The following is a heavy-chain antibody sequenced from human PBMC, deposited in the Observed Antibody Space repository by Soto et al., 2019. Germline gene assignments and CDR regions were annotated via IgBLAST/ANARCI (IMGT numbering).Heavy chain of an antibody. CDR1: GDSVSINRAA. D-gene: IGHD3-3*01. V-gene: IGHV6-1*01. Sequence: PSQTLSLTCAISGDSVSINRAAWYWIRQSPSRGLEWLGRTYYRSKWYNDYAVSVKSRITINPDTSKNQFSLQLNSGTPEDTAVYYCARAQVLEGLLDYYYYGMDVWGQGTTVTVSS. J-gene: IGHJ6*02. CDR2: TYYRSKWYN. CDR3: ARAQVLEGLLDYYYYGMDV.